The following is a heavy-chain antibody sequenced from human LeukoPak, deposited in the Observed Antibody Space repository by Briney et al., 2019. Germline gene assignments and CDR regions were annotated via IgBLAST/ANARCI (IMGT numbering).Heavy chain of an antibody. D-gene: IGHD1-1*01. CDR3: ARAGVNEPRGDYYYGMDV. J-gene: IGHJ6*02. CDR1: GFKFSDHN. Sequence: GGSLRLSCAASGFKFSDHNMNWVRQAPGKGLEWVAAINGDGTQKFYVDSMEGRFTISRDNAKNSLYLQMNSQRAEDTAVYYCARAGVNEPRGDYYYGMDVWGQGTTVTVSS. CDR2: INGDGTQK. V-gene: IGHV3-7*02.